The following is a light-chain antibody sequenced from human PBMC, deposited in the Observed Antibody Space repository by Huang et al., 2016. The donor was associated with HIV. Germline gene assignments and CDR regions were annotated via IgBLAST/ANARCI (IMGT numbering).Light chain of an antibody. CDR3: QQYNNWPPWT. Sequence: EIVMTQSPATLSVSLGERATLSCRTSQSVSSNLAWYQQKPGQAPRLLIYGASTRATGIPASFSGSGSGTEFTLTISSLQSEDFAVYYCQQYNNWPPWTFGQGTKVEIK. CDR1: QSVSSN. J-gene: IGKJ1*01. CDR2: GAS. V-gene: IGKV3-15*01.